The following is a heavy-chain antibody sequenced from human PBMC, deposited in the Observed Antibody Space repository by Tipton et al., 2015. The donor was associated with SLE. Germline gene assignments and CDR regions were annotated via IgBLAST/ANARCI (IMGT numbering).Heavy chain of an antibody. V-gene: IGHV4-39*07. J-gene: IGHJ6*03. CDR2: IYYSGST. CDR3: ARVHYYSYMDV. Sequence: TLSLTCTVSGGSISSSSYYWGWIRQPPGKGLEWIGIIYYSGSTYYNPSLQSRVTISLDTSKNQFSLKLSSVTAADTAVYYCARVHYYSYMDVWGKGTTVTVSS. CDR1: GGSISSSSYY.